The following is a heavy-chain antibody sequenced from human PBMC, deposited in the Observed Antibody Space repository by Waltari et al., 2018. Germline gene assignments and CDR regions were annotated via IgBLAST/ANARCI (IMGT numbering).Heavy chain of an antibody. V-gene: IGHV1-69*08. J-gene: IGHJ4*02. CDR1: GGTFSSYA. D-gene: IGHD3-10*01. CDR2: IIPIVGTA. CDR3: ARTRQVTMVQGVIITPYYFDY. Sequence: QVQLVQSGAEVKKPGSSVKVSCKASGGTFSSYAISWVRQAPGQGLEWMGRIIPIVGTANYAQKFQGRVTITADKSTSTAYMELSSLRSEDTAVYYCARTRQVTMVQGVIITPYYFDYWGQGTLVTVSS.